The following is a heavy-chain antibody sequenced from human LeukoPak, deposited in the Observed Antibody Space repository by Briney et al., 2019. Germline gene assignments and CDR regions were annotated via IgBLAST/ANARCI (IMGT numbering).Heavy chain of an antibody. V-gene: IGHV1-2*02. Sequence: ASVKLSCKASGYTLTAFYMYWVRQAAAQRLEWMAWIKPNSGGTKYTQKLQGRVTMTSDTSIATAYMELRRLKSDDTAVYNCARDIGDYDFWSGYGMEVWGQETTVTVSS. D-gene: IGHD3-3*01. CDR1: GYTLTAFY. CDR3: ARDIGDYDFWSGYGMEV. J-gene: IGHJ6*02. CDR2: IKPNSGGT.